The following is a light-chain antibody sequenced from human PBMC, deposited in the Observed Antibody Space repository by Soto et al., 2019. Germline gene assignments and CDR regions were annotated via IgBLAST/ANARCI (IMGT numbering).Light chain of an antibody. Sequence: EIVLTQSPAYLSLSPGERVTLSCRASQSVTSYLAWYQQKPGQTPRLLIYDAFNRATGIPDRFSGSGSGTDFTLTISSLEPEDSAVYYCQQRSNWITLGQGTRLEIK. J-gene: IGKJ5*01. V-gene: IGKV3-11*01. CDR3: QQRSNWIT. CDR1: QSVTSY. CDR2: DAF.